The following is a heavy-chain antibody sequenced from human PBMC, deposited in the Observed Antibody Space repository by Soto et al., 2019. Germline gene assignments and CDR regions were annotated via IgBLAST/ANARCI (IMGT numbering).Heavy chain of an antibody. J-gene: IGHJ6*02. CDR2: MNPNSGNT. CDR1: GYTFTSYD. Sequence: ASVKVSFKASGYTFTSYDINWVRQATGQGLEWMGWMNPNSGNTGYAQKFQGRVTMTRNTSISTAYMELSSLRSEDTAVYYCARRPRGSRSNYGMDVWGQGTTVTVSS. CDR3: ARRPRGSRSNYGMDV. D-gene: IGHD6-13*01. V-gene: IGHV1-8*01.